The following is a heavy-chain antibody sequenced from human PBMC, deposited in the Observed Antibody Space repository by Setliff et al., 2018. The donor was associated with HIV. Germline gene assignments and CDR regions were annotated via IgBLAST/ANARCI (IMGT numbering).Heavy chain of an antibody. CDR3: AHRRESGYSYVFDF. CDR1: GFSLNTSGVG. CDR2: IYWDDDK. Sequence: SGPTLVNPTQTLTLTCTFSGFSLNTSGVGVGWTRQPPGKALEWLALIYWDDDKRYSPSLKSRLTITKDTSKNQVVLTMTNMDPVDTATYYCAHRRESGYSYVFDFWSQGTLVTVSS. V-gene: IGHV2-5*02. J-gene: IGHJ4*02. D-gene: IGHD5-18*01.